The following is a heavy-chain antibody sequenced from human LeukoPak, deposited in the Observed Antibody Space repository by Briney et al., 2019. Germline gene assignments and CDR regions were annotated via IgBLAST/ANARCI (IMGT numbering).Heavy chain of an antibody. CDR3: AKAGVWLPAV. V-gene: IGHV4-4*02. CDR1: GGSVSSDNW. CDR2: IHHSGNT. D-gene: IGHD3-9*01. J-gene: IGHJ4*02. Sequence: SETLSLTCAVPGGSVSSDNWWSWVRQPPGKGLEWTGEIHHSGNTNYSPSLKSRVTISLDKSRNQFSLKLNSVTAADTAVYYCAKAGVWLPAVWGQGTLVTVSS.